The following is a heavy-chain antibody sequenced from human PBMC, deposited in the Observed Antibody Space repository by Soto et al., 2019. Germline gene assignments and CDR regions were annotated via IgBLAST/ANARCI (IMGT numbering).Heavy chain of an antibody. V-gene: IGHV1-2*02. Sequence: QVQLVQSGAEVKKPGASVKVSCEASEYTFIGFHLHWVRQAPGQGLEWMGWINPTSGDTKYAQKFQGRVTLTRDTSISTGYMELSRLESNDTAVYYCAKGLWTVGHCTGGSCYDGMDVWGQGTTGTVSS. CDR2: INPTSGDT. CDR1: EYTFIGFH. D-gene: IGHD2-15*01. CDR3: AKGLWTVGHCTGGSCYDGMDV. J-gene: IGHJ6*02.